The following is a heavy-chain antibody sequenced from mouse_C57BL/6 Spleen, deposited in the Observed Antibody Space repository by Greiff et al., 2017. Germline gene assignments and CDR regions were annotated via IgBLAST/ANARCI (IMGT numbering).Heavy chain of an antibody. CDR3: ARCDYDGGVYFDY. J-gene: IGHJ2*01. CDR2: IDPANGNT. D-gene: IGHD2-4*01. CDR1: GFNIKNTY. Sequence: EVMLVESVAELVRPGASVKLSCTASGFNIKNTYMHWVKQRPEQGLEWIGRIDPANGNTKYAPKFQGKATITADTSSNTAYLQLSSLTSEDTAIYYCARCDYDGGVYFDYWGQGTTLTVSS. V-gene: IGHV14-3*01.